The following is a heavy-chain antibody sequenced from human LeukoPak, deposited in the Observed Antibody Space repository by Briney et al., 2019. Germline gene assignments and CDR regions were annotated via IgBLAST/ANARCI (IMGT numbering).Heavy chain of an antibody. CDR2: IYHSGSA. D-gene: IGHD3-22*01. CDR1: GGSISSGRFS. J-gene: IGHJ3*02. CDR3: ARATYYYDSSGYYGALDI. V-gene: IGHV4-30-2*01. Sequence: SQTLSLTCAVPGGSISSGRFSWNWIRQPPGRGLEWIGYIYHSGSAHYSPSLKSRVTISVDRSRNQFSLNLTSVTAADTAVYYCARATYYYDSSGYYGALDIWGQGTMVTVSS.